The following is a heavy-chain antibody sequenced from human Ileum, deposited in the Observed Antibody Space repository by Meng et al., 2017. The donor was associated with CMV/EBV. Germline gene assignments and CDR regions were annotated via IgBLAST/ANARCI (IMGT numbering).Heavy chain of an antibody. CDR1: GGSLTNYY. CDR2: IHPTGTT. J-gene: IGHJ5*02. V-gene: IGHV4-4*07. Sequence: LPEWGPGLVQPSETPSLTCTVTGGSLTNYYWTWIRQPAGKGLEWIGRIHPTGTTDDNPSLRSRVSMSLDKSKNQFSLKLTSVTAADTAVYYCARAAARGVPVDLWGQGTLVTVSS. CDR3: ARAAARGVPVDL. D-gene: IGHD3-10*01.